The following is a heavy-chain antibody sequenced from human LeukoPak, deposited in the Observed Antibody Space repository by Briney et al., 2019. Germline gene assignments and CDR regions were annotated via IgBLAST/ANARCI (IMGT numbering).Heavy chain of an antibody. V-gene: IGHV3-48*01. D-gene: IGHD6-19*01. J-gene: IGHJ3*02. CDR3: ARDGYSSGWYTAFDI. CDR2: ISSSSSTI. Sequence: PGGSLRLSCAASGFTFSSYSMNWVRQAPGKGLEWVSYISSSSSTIYYADSVKGRFTISRDNAKNSLYLQMNSLRADDTAVYYCARDGYSSGWYTAFDIWAHGTMVTVSS. CDR1: GFTFSSYS.